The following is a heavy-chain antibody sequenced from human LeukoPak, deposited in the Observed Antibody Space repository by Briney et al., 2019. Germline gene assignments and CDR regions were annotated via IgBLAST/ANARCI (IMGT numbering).Heavy chain of an antibody. CDR3: ARDRCSSTSCYDWFDP. J-gene: IGHJ5*02. Sequence: GGSLRLSCAVSGFTFSSYSMNWVRQAPGKGLEWVSYISSSSSTIYYADSVKGRFTISRDNAKNSLYLQMNSLRAEDTAVYYCARDRCSSTSCYDWFDPWGQGTLVTVSS. D-gene: IGHD2-2*01. V-gene: IGHV3-48*01. CDR2: ISSSSSTI. CDR1: GFTFSSYS.